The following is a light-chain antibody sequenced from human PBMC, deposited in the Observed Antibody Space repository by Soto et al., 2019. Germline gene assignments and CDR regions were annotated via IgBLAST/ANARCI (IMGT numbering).Light chain of an antibody. CDR2: RND. J-gene: IGLJ2*01. CDR3: AAWDDSLSGVV. CDR1: SSNIGSNY. Sequence: QSALTQPPSASGTPGQRVTISCSGSSSNIGSNYVYWYHQLPGTAPKVLIYRNDQRPSGVPDRFSGSKSGTSASLAISGLRSEDEADYYCAAWDDSLSGVVFGGGTQPTVL. V-gene: IGLV1-47*01.